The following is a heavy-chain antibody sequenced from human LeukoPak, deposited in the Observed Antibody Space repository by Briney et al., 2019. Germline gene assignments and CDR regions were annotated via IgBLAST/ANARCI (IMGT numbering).Heavy chain of an antibody. V-gene: IGHV4-59*11. J-gene: IGHJ3*02. Sequence: SETLSLTCTVSGGSISSHYWSWIRQPPGKGLEWVTYIYNSGSTNHNPSLRSRVTISVDTSKNQFSLKLSSVTAADTAVYYCARVAVTGTTYAFDIWGQGTMVTVSS. D-gene: IGHD1-20*01. CDR2: IYNSGST. CDR1: GGSISSHY. CDR3: ARVAVTGTTYAFDI.